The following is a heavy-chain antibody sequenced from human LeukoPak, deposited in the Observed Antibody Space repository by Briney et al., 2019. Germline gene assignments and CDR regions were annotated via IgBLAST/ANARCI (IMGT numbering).Heavy chain of an antibody. J-gene: IGHJ6*03. V-gene: IGHV3-30*04. CDR1: GFTFSRNV. CDR3: ARGGIPTGPYFYFYYMDV. Sequence: GGSLRLSCAASGFTFSRNVMHWVRQAPGKGLEWVALISYDGNNKFYADSVKGRFTISRDNSRNTLYLQMNSLRGEDAAVYSCARGGIPTGPYFYFYYMDVWGKGTAVTVSS. CDR2: ISYDGNNK. D-gene: IGHD3-10*01.